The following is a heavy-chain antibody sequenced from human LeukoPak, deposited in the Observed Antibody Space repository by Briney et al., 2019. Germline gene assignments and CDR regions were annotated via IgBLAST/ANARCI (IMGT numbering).Heavy chain of an antibody. D-gene: IGHD4-17*01. CDR3: ARRGLPVTRYGMDV. CDR2: VYYSGNT. Sequence: SETLSLTCTVSGGSISSSRYYWAWIRQPPGRGLEWIGSVYYSGNTYYNPSLESRVTISVDTSKNQFSLRLTSATATDTALYYCARRGLPVTRYGMDVWGPGTTVTVSS. CDR1: GGSISSSRYY. J-gene: IGHJ6*02. V-gene: IGHV4-39*01.